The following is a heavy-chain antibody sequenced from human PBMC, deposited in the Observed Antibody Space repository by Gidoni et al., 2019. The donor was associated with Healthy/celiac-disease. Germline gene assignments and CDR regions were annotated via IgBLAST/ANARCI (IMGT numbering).Heavy chain of an antibody. D-gene: IGHD2-2*01. V-gene: IGHV4-34*01. J-gene: IGHJ5*02. CDR2: INHSGST. CDR3: ARVGGYCSSTSCHNWFDP. CDR1: GGSFSGYY. Sequence: QVQLQQWGAGLLKPSETLSLPCAVYGGSFSGYYWSWIRQPPGKGLEWIGEINHSGSTTYNPSLKSRVTISVDTSKNQFSLKLSSVTAADTAVYYCARVGGYCSSTSCHNWFDPWGQGTLVTVSS.